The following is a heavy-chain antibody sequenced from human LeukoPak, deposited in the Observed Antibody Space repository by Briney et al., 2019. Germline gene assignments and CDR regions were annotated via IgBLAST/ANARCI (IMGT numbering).Heavy chain of an antibody. V-gene: IGHV3-53*01. Sequence: PGGSLRLSRAASGFTVSSNYMSWVRQAPGKGLEWVSVIYSGGSTYYADSVKGRFTISRDNSKNTLYLQMNSLRAEDTAVYYCARDFDYWGQGTLVTVSS. CDR3: ARDFDY. J-gene: IGHJ4*02. CDR1: GFTVSSNY. CDR2: IYSGGST.